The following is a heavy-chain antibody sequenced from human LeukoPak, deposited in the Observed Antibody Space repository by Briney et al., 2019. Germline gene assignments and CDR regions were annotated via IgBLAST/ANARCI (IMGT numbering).Heavy chain of an antibody. Sequence: SETLSLTCTVSGGSISSSSYYWGWIRQPPGKGLEWIGSIYYSGSTYYNPSLKSRVTISVDTSKNQFSLKLSSVTAADTAVYYCARGGKVYGAFDIWGQGTMVTVSS. CDR2: IYYSGST. D-gene: IGHD5/OR15-5a*01. CDR3: ARGGKVYGAFDI. J-gene: IGHJ3*02. V-gene: IGHV4-39*07. CDR1: GGSISSSSYY.